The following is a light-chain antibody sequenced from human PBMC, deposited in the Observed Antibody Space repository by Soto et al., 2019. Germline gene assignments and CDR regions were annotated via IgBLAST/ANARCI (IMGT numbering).Light chain of an antibody. CDR2: DAS. CDR1: ESVSRY. V-gene: IGKV3-11*01. Sequence: EIVLTQSPATLSLSPGETATLSCRASESVSRYLAWYQQKPGQAPRLLIYDASNRATGIPTRFSGSGSGTDFTLTIRSLEPGDFAVYYCQQRSRTFGGGTKVDI. CDR3: QQRSRT. J-gene: IGKJ4*01.